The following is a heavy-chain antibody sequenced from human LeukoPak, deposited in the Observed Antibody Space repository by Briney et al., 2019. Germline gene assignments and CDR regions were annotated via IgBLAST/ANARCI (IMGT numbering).Heavy chain of an antibody. V-gene: IGHV3-7*01. CDR1: GFTFSNYW. D-gene: IGHD2-15*01. CDR3: ARVCSGGSCGGAYYFDY. CDR2: IEEDGSEK. J-gene: IGHJ4*02. Sequence: GGSLRLSCAASGFTFSNYWMSWVRQAPGKGLEWVANIEEDGSEKNYVDSVKGRFTISRDNAKSSVYLQMNSLRAEDTAVYYCARVCSGGSCGGAYYFDYWGQGTLVTVSS.